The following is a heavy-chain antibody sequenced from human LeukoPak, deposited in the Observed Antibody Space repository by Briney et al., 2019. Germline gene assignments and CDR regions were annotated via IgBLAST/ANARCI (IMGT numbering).Heavy chain of an antibody. CDR1: GFTFSSYE. Sequence: SGGSLRLSCAASGFTFSSYEMNWVRQAPGKGLEWVSYISSSGSTIYYADSVKGRFTISRDNAKNSLYLQMNSLRAEDTAVYYCARAEPNSPYDHWGQGTLVTVSS. J-gene: IGHJ4*02. D-gene: IGHD4-23*01. CDR3: ARAEPNSPYDH. CDR2: ISSSGSTI. V-gene: IGHV3-48*03.